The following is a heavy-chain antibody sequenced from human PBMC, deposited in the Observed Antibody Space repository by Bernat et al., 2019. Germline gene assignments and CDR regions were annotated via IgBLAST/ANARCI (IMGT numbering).Heavy chain of an antibody. CDR3: ARGVRIAVAGTSVYYFDY. J-gene: IGHJ4*02. D-gene: IGHD6-19*01. Sequence: QVQLVQSGAEVKKPGASVKVSCKASGYTFTGYYMHWVRQAPGQGLEWMGWINPNSGGTNYAQKFQGWVTMTRDTSISTAYMELSRLRSDDTAVYYCARGVRIAVAGTSVYYFDYWGQGTLVTVSS. CDR2: INPNSGGT. V-gene: IGHV1-2*04. CDR1: GYTFTGYY.